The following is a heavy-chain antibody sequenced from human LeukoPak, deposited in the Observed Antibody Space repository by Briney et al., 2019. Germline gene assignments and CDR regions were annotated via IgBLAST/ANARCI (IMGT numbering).Heavy chain of an antibody. CDR3: AIDVGEPLTY. V-gene: IGHV1-24*01. J-gene: IGHJ4*02. D-gene: IGHD1-26*01. CDR1: GYTLTELS. Sequence: ASVKVSCKVSGYTLTELSMHWVRQAPGKGLEWMGGVNPEDGEIIYAQQFQGRVTMTEDTSTDTAYMELSSLRSEDTAVYYCAIDVGEPLTYWGQGTLVTVSS. CDR2: VNPEDGEI.